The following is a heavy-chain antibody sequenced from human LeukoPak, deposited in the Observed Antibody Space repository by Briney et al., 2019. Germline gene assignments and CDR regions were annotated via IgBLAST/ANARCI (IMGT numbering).Heavy chain of an antibody. CDR2: INPSGGSA. CDR1: GYTFTSYY. Sequence: GASVKVSCKASGYTFTSYYMHWVRQAPGQGLEWMGIINPSGGSANYAQKFQGRVTMTRDTSTSTVYMELRSLRSDDTAVYYCARAVKIAATGKPPTITYNWFDPWGQGTLVTVSS. CDR3: ARAVKIAATGKPPTITYNWFDP. V-gene: IGHV1-46*01. D-gene: IGHD6-13*01. J-gene: IGHJ5*02.